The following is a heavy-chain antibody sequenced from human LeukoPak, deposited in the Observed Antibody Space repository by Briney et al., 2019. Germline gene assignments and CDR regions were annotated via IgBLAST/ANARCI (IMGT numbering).Heavy chain of an antibody. V-gene: IGHV4-34*01. CDR2: INHSGST. J-gene: IGHJ4*02. CDR3: ARKRADYDFWSGYFAY. D-gene: IGHD3-3*01. CDR1: GGSFSGYH. Sequence: SETLSLTCAVYGGSFSGYHWSWIRQPPGKGLEWIGEINHSGSTNYNPSLKSRVTISVDTSKNQFSLKLSSVTAADTAVYYCARKRADYDFWSGYFAYWGQGTLVTVSS.